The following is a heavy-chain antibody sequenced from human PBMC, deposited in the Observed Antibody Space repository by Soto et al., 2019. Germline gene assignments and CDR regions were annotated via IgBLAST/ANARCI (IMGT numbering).Heavy chain of an antibody. D-gene: IGHD3-10*01. CDR2: IYYSGST. V-gene: IGHV4-59*08. J-gene: IGHJ3*02. CDR1: GGSISSYY. CDR3: ARQWTMVGNAFDI. Sequence: QVQLQESGPGLVKPSETLSLTCTVSGGSISSYYWSWIRQPPGKGLEWIGYIYYSGSTNYNPSLKSRVTISVDTSKNQCSLKLSSVTAADTAVYYCARQWTMVGNAFDIWGQGTMVTVSS.